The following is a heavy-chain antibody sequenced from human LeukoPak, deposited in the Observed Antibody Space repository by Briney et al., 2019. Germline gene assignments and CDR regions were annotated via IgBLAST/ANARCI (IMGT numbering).Heavy chain of an antibody. Sequence: NPSETLSLTCAVYGGSFSGYYWSWIRQPPGKGLEWIGEINHSGSTNYNPSLKSRVTISVDTSKNQFSLKLSSVTAADTAVYYCARVLWFGELFPLDYWGQGTLVTVSS. CDR2: INHSGST. V-gene: IGHV4-34*01. CDR1: GGSFSGYY. D-gene: IGHD3-10*01. CDR3: ARVLWFGELFPLDY. J-gene: IGHJ4*02.